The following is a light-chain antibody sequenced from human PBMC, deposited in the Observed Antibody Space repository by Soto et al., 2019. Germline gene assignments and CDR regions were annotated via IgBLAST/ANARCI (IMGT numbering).Light chain of an antibody. CDR1: SSKIGSNA. CDR2: TNN. J-gene: IGLJ3*02. V-gene: IGLV1-44*01. Sequence: QSVLTQPPSASGTPGQRVTISCSGASSKIGSNAVNWYQQLPGTAPQLLIYTNNQRPSGVPDRFSGSKSGTSASLAITGLQSEDEADYHCAAWDDSLNALVFGGGTKVTVL. CDR3: AAWDDSLNALV.